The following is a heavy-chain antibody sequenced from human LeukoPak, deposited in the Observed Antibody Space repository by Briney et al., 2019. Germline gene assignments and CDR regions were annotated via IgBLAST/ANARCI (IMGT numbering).Heavy chain of an antibody. CDR3: GTGWAVDF. CDR2: IKKDGSEK. V-gene: IGHV3-7*01. D-gene: IGHD5-24*01. J-gene: IGHJ4*02. Sequence: GGSLRLSCAASGFNFGTHWMTWVRQAPGKGLECVAIIKKDGSEKYHVDSVKGRFTISRDNAKNSLYLQMNSLRAEDTAVYYCGTGWAVDFWGQGTLVTVSS. CDR1: GFNFGTHW.